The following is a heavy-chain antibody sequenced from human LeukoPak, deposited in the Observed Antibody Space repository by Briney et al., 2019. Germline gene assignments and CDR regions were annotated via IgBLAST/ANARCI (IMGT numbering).Heavy chain of an antibody. D-gene: IGHD3-3*01. CDR3: ARDRAWNYFDY. V-gene: IGHV3-30*19. CDR2: ISNDGSRK. CDR1: GFTFSSYG. J-gene: IGHJ4*02. Sequence: GRSLRLSCAASGFTFSSYGMHWVRQAPGKGLEWVAIISNDGSRKYYAHSVEGRFTISRDNSKNTLYLQMDSLRAEDTAVYYCARDRAWNYFDYWGQGTLVTVSS.